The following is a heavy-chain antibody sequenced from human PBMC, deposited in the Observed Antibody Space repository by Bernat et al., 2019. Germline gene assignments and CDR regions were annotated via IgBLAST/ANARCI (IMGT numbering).Heavy chain of an antibody. CDR1: GFTFSSYA. CDR2: ISGSGGNT. J-gene: IGHJ5*02. Sequence: EVQLLESGGGLVQPGGSLRLSCAASGFTFSSYAMSWVRQAPGKGLEWVSAISGSGGNTYYPDSVKGRFTISRDNSKNTLYLQMHSLRAEDTAVYYCAKEPKGSGGSCYPVGCYFDPWGQGTLVTVSS. D-gene: IGHD2-15*01. V-gene: IGHV3-23*01. CDR3: AKEPKGSGGSCYPVGCYFDP.